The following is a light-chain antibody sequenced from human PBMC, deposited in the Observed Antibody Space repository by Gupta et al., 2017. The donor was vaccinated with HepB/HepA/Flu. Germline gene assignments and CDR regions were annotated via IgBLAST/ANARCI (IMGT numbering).Light chain of an antibody. CDR1: QSVLYSSNNKNY. J-gene: IGKJ1*01. Sequence: DIVMTQSPDSLAVSLGERATINCKSSQSVLYSSNNKNYLAWYQQKPGQPPKLLIYWASTRESGVPDRCSGSGSGTDFTLTISRLQAEDVAVYCGKQYYSTPKVTFGQGTKVEIK. CDR2: WAS. V-gene: IGKV4-1*01. CDR3: KQYYSTPKVT.